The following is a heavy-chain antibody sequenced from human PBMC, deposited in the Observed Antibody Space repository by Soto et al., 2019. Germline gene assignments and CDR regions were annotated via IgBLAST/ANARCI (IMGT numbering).Heavy chain of an antibody. V-gene: IGHV1-2*04. J-gene: IGHJ6*02. CDR3: ARDRRSGHNYYYGMDV. Sequence: ASVKVSCKASGYTFTGYYVHWVRQAPGQGLEWMGWINPNSGGTNYAQKFQGWVTMTRDTSISTAYMELSRLRSDDTAVYYCARDRRSGHNYYYGMDVWGQGTTVTVSS. D-gene: IGHD3-10*01. CDR1: GYTFTGYY. CDR2: INPNSGGT.